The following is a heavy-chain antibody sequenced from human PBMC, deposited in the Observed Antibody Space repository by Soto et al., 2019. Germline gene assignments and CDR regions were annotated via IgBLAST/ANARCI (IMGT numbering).Heavy chain of an antibody. CDR1: GGTFTNDA. Sequence: QVHLVQSGAEVKKSGSSVRVSCTASGGTFTNDAISWVRQAPGQGLEWLGRIIPFFGTPDYSQSFQGRLTITADESTGTAYMDLRSLRSHDTAVYYCAREVVTETTLGYFDFWGQGTLVTVSS. J-gene: IGHJ4*02. CDR3: AREVVTETTLGYFDF. CDR2: IIPFFGTP. D-gene: IGHD2-21*02. V-gene: IGHV1-69*01.